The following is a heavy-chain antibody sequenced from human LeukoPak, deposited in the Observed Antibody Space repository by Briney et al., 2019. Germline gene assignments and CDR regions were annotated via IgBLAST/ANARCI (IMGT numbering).Heavy chain of an antibody. CDR1: GFSFSTYW. V-gene: IGHV3-74*01. J-gene: IGHJ4*02. CDR2: ISSDGSST. D-gene: IGHD1-26*01. Sequence: GGSLRLSCAASGFSFSTYWMHWVRQAPGKGLVWVSRISSDGSSTTYADSVQGRFTISRDNAKNTLYLQMNSLRAEDTAVYYCARNAAGGYFDYWGQGTLVTVSS. CDR3: ARNAAGGYFDY.